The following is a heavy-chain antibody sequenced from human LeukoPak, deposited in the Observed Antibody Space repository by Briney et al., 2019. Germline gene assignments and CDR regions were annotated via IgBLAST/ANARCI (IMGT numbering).Heavy chain of an antibody. D-gene: IGHD3-3*01. CDR1: GFTFRNHG. V-gene: IGHV3-33*01. J-gene: IGHJ2*01. CDR2: IWYDGSNQ. CDR3: VRDRSARFFDF. Sequence: GGSLRLSCAASGFTFRNHGMYWVRQAPGKGLEWVAIIWYDGSNQYYGDSVKGRFTISRDNSKNMLYLQMNSLRAEDTARYFCVRDRSARFFDFWGRGTLVTVSS.